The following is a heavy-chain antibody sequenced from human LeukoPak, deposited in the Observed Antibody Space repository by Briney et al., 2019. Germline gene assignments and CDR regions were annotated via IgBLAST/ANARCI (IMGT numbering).Heavy chain of an antibody. CDR1: GFTFSSYA. CDR2: ISGSGGST. D-gene: IGHD6-6*01. J-gene: IGHJ4*02. Sequence: GGSLRLSCAASGFTFSSYAMSWVRQAPGKGLEWVSAISGSGGSTYYADSVKGRFTISRDNSKNSLYLQMNSLRAEDTAEYYCARLSIASPSTFDYWGQGTLVTVSS. CDR3: ARLSIASPSTFDY. V-gene: IGHV3-23*01.